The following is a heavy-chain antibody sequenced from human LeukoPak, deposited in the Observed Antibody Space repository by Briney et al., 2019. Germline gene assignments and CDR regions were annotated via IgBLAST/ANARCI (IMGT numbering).Heavy chain of an antibody. CDR2: INPNSGGT. V-gene: IGHV1-2*02. Sequence: ASVKVSCKASGYTFTSYGISWVRQAPGHGLEYMGWINPNSGGTNYAQKFQGRITMTRDTSSSTAYMELSRLRSDDTAVYYCAKDKGLGDSGSFPDAFDIWGQGTMVTFSS. CDR3: AKDKGLGDSGSFPDAFDI. J-gene: IGHJ3*02. D-gene: IGHD1-26*01. CDR1: GYTFTSYG.